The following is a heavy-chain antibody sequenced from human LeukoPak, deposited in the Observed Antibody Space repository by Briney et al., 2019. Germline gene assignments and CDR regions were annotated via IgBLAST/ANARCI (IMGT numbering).Heavy chain of an antibody. D-gene: IGHD3-16*01. CDR2: ICPGDSET. CDR3: ARHPWGIKVADY. J-gene: IGHJ4*02. Sequence: GESLKISCKGSGYSFTSNWIGWVRQMPGKGLEWMGIICPGDSETTYSPSFQGQVTISADKSITTAYLQWDSLEASDTAMYYCARHPWGIKVADYWGQGTLVTVSS. V-gene: IGHV5-51*01. CDR1: GYSFTSNW.